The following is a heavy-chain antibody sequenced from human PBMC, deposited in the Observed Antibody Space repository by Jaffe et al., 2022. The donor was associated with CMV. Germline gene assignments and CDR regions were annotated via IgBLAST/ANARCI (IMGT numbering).Heavy chain of an antibody. CDR3: ARHGGYNQDY. D-gene: IGHD4-17*01. CDR1: GDFISTIKY. J-gene: IGHJ4*02. CDR2: IHPSGSA. Sequence: QVQLQESGPGLVKPSETLSLTCAVSGDFISTIKYLSWVRQPPGKGLEWIGQIHPSGSAYYNPSLKSRVTIVADISNNQFSLRLNSVTAADTAVYYCARHGGYNQDYWGQGTLVTVSS. V-gene: IGHV4-4*02.